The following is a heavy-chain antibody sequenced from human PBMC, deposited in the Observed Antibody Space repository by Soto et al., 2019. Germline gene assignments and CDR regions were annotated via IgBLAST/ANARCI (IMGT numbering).Heavy chain of an antibody. Sequence: GSLRLSCAASGFTFSSYGMHWVRQAPGKGLEWVAVISYDGSNKYYADSVKGRFTISRDNSKNTLYLQMNSLRAEDTAVYYCAKGGMTTVTTGAFDIWGQGTMVTVSS. V-gene: IGHV3-30*18. D-gene: IGHD4-17*01. CDR3: AKGGMTTVTTGAFDI. CDR2: ISYDGSNK. CDR1: GFTFSSYG. J-gene: IGHJ3*02.